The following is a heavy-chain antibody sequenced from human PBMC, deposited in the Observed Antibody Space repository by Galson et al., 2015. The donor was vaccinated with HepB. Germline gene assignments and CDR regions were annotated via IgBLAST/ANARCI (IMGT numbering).Heavy chain of an antibody. J-gene: IGHJ4*02. CDR2: FDAEGGAQDGQA. Sequence: SVKVSCKVSGHPLSDLSIHWVRQSPGKGLEWMGGFDAEGGAQDGQAIYAQELHGRVTITKDTSADPLYSELTSLRSEDPAVYYCVTGSGYDVEYWGLGILVTVS. D-gene: IGHD5-12*01. CDR1: GHPLSDLS. V-gene: IGHV1-24*01. CDR3: VTGSGYDVEY.